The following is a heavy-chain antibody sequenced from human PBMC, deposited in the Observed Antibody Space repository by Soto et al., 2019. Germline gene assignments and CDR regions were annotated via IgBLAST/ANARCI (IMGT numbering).Heavy chain of an antibody. J-gene: IGHJ1*01. CDR2: IKQDGSEK. CDR3: ARDHPPYSSSPAEYFQH. Sequence: GGSLRLSCAASGFTFSSYWMSWVRQAPGKGLEWVANIKQDGSEKYYVDTVKGRFTISRDNAKNSLYLQMNSLRAEDTAVYYCARDHPPYSSSPAEYFQHWGQGTLVTVSS. CDR1: GFTFSSYW. V-gene: IGHV3-7*01. D-gene: IGHD6-6*01.